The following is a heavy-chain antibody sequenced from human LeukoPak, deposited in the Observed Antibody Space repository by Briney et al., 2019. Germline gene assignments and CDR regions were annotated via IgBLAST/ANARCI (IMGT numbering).Heavy chain of an antibody. D-gene: IGHD1-26*01. V-gene: IGHV3-30*04. Sequence: GGSLRLSCTGSGFIFSSYAIHWVRQAPGKGQGWVAVISYDGSDIYYADSVKGRFTISRDNSKNTLYLEMDSLRNDDTAVYYCARDPYSGSDEAGFDYWGQGTLVTVSS. CDR3: ARDPYSGSDEAGFDY. J-gene: IGHJ4*02. CDR1: GFIFSSYA. CDR2: ISYDGSDI.